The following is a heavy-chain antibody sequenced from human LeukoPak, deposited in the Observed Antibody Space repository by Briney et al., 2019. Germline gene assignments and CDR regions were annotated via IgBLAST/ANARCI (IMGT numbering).Heavy chain of an antibody. CDR1: GFTFDDYA. D-gene: IGHD3-10*01. Sequence: SGGSLRLSCAASGFTFDDYAMHWVRQAPGKGLEWVGFIRSKVYGGTTEYAASVKGRFTISRDDSKSIAYLQMNSLKTEDTAVYYCTRDRYYGSGSYYSVGDFDYWGQGTLVTVSS. CDR2: IRSKVYGGTT. J-gene: IGHJ4*02. CDR3: TRDRYYGSGSYYSVGDFDY. V-gene: IGHV3-49*04.